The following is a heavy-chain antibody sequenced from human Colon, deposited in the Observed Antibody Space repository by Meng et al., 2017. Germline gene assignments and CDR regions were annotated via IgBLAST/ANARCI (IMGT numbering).Heavy chain of an antibody. J-gene: IGHJ3*02. Sequence: GESLKISCEGFGFTFSSYAMSWVRQVPGERPEWVSVISANGGGIYYPDYVKGRFTISRDNSKNTLYLQMNSLRAEDTAVYYCAKDFWEQIVVVDDAFDIWGQGTMVTVSS. CDR1: GFTFSSYA. V-gene: IGHV3-23*01. CDR3: AKDFWEQIVVVDDAFDI. CDR2: ISANGGGI. D-gene: IGHD3-22*01.